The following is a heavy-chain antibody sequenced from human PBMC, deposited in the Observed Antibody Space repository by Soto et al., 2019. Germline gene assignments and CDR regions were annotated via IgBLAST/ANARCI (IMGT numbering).Heavy chain of an antibody. Sequence: QVQLVESGGGVVQPGRSLRLSCAASGFTFSSYAMHWVRQAPGKGLEWVAVISYDGSNKYYADSVKGRFTISRDNSKNTLYLQMNSLRAEDTAVYYCARDRLATILNYFDYWGQGTLVTVSS. J-gene: IGHJ4*02. V-gene: IGHV3-30-3*01. CDR3: ARDRLATILNYFDY. CDR2: ISYDGSNK. CDR1: GFTFSSYA. D-gene: IGHD5-12*01.